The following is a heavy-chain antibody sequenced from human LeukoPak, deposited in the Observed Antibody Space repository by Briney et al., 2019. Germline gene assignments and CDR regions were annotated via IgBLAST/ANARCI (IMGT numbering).Heavy chain of an antibody. D-gene: IGHD3-22*01. Sequence: GGSLRLSCAASGFTFSSYAMSWVRQAPGKGLEWVSAISGSGGSTYYADSVKGRFTISRDNSKNTLYLQMNSLRAEDTAVYYCAKGPSMIVVVITHFDYWGQGTLVTVSS. V-gene: IGHV3-23*01. CDR2: ISGSGGST. CDR3: AKGPSMIVVVITHFDY. CDR1: GFTFSSYA. J-gene: IGHJ4*02.